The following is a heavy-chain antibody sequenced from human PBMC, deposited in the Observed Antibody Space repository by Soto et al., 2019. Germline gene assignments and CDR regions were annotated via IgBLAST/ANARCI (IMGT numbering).Heavy chain of an antibody. V-gene: IGHV1-8*02. CDR2: MNPNSGNT. J-gene: IGHJ6*03. CDR1: GYTFTSYD. Sequence: ASVKVSCKASGYTFTSYDINWVRQATGQGLEWMGWMNPNSGNTGYAQKFQGRVTMTRNTSISTAYMELSSLRYEDTAVYYCARGSATVGYYYYYMDVWGKGTTVTVSS. D-gene: IGHD2-15*01. CDR3: ARGSATVGYYYYYMDV.